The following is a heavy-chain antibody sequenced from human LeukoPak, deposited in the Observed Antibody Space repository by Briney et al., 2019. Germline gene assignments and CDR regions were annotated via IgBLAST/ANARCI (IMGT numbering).Heavy chain of an antibody. CDR1: GYTFTGYY. V-gene: IGHV1-2*02. CDR2: INPNSGGT. J-gene: IGHJ3*02. D-gene: IGHD3/OR15-3a*01. CDR3: AREGLVRDAFDI. Sequence: ASVKVSCKASGYTFTGYYMHWVRQAPGQGLEWMGWINPNSGGTNYAQKFQGRVTMTRNTSISTAYMELSRLRSDDTAVYYCAREGLVRDAFDIWGQGTMVTVSS.